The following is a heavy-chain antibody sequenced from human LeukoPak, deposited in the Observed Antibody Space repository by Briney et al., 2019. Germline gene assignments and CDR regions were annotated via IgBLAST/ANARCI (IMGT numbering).Heavy chain of an antibody. CDR2: IYYSGST. CDR1: GGSISSYY. J-gene: IGHJ4*02. CDR3: ARSGGWSEYFDY. D-gene: IGHD6-19*01. Sequence: PSETLSLTCTVSGGSISSYYWSWIRQPPGKGLEWIGYIYYSGSTNYNPSLRSRVTISVDTSKNQFSLKLSSVTAADTAVYYCARSGGWSEYFDYWGQGTLVTVSS. V-gene: IGHV4-59*08.